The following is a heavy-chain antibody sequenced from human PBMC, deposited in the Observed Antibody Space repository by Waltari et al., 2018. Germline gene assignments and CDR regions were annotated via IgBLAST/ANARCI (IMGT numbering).Heavy chain of an antibody. D-gene: IGHD2-8*01. CDR2: IYPGDSDT. Sequence: EVQLVQSGAEVKKPGESLRISCQGSGFNFSNYWLGWVRQMPGKGLEWMGFIYPGDSDTRYSPSFQGQVTMSVDKSIRTAYLQWNSLKASDTAIYYCARHRTRSTLYYWFDPWGQGTQVSVSS. J-gene: IGHJ5*02. V-gene: IGHV5-51*01. CDR3: ARHRTRSTLYYWFDP. CDR1: GFNFSNYW.